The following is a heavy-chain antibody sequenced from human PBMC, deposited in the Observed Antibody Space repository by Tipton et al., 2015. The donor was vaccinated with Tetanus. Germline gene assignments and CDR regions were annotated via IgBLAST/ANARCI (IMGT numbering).Heavy chain of an antibody. Sequence: LRLSCAASGFTFNTYSMNWVRRAPGKGLEWVGYVHYTGKDNYNPSLRSRVTLSVDTSKNQFSLQMSSVTAADTAVYYCARIGWPENNKPGFDIWGQGTMVTVSS. CDR2: VHYTGKD. J-gene: IGHJ3*02. D-gene: IGHD1/OR15-1a*01. CDR1: GFTFNTYS. CDR3: ARIGWPENNKPGFDI. V-gene: IGHV4-59*01.